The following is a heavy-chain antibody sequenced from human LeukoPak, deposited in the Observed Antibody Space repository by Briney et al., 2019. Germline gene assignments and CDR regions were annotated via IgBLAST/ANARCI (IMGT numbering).Heavy chain of an antibody. CDR3: ATTARHCSDY. CDR2: IFYSGNT. CDR1: GGSINTSDYY. Sequence: PSETLSLTCTVSGGSINTSDYYWSWIRQPPGKGLEWIGYIFYSGNTCYNPSLKSRVIISIDTSKNQFSLRLSSVTAADTAVYYCATTARHCSDYWGQGTLVTVSS. V-gene: IGHV4-30-4*08. J-gene: IGHJ4*02. D-gene: IGHD6-6*01.